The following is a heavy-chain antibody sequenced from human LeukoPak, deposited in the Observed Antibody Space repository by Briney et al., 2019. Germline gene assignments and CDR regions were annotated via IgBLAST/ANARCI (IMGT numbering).Heavy chain of an antibody. V-gene: IGHV3-73*01. CDR1: GFTFSDSA. J-gene: IGHJ4*02. D-gene: IGHD4-23*01. CDR2: IRSKAYNYAT. CDR3: TSIVTDTGGNFGFDY. Sequence: PGGSLKLSCAASGFTFSDSAMHWVRQASGKGLEWVGRIRSKAYNYATAYAASVKGRFTISRDDSKNTAYLQMNSLKTEDTAVYYCTSIVTDTGGNFGFDYWGQGTLVTVSS.